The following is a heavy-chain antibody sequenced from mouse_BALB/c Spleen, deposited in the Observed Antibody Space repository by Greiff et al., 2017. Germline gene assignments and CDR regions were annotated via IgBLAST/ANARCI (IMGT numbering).Heavy chain of an antibody. CDR3: ARRDDGYYGFDY. Sequence: EVNVVESGGGLVKPGGSLKLSCAASGFTFSSYAMSWVRQTPEKRLEWVATISSGGSYTYYPDSVKGRFTISRDNAKNTLYLQMSSLRSEDTAMYYCARRDDGYYGFDYWGQGTTLTVSS. V-gene: IGHV5-9-3*01. D-gene: IGHD2-3*01. J-gene: IGHJ2*01. CDR2: ISSGGSYT. CDR1: GFTFSSYA.